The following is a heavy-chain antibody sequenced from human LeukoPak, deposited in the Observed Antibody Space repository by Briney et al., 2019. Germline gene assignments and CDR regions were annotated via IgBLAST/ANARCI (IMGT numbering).Heavy chain of an antibody. V-gene: IGHV3-30*03. J-gene: IGHJ4*02. CDR2: ISYVGSNK. CDR3: ARGPDYDILADYFDY. Sequence: PGGSLRLSCAVSGFTFASFVMSWVSQAPGNGLEWVAVISYVGSNKFYADSVRGRFTISRDKSKNTLFLQMSSLRPDDTAVYYCARGPDYDILADYFDYWGQGTLVTVSS. D-gene: IGHD3-9*01. CDR1: GFTFASFV.